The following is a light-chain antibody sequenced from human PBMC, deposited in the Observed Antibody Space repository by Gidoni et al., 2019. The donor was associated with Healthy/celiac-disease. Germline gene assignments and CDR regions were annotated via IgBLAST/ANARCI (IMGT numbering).Light chain of an antibody. V-gene: IGKV3D-15*03. J-gene: IGKJ4*01. Sequence: EIVMTQSPATLSVSPGERATLSCRASQSVSSYLAWYQQKPGQAPRLLIYGASIRATGIPARFSGSGSGTEFTLTISILQSEDFAVYYCQQYSNWPPVTFGGGTKVEIK. CDR1: QSVSSY. CDR3: QQYSNWPPVT. CDR2: GAS.